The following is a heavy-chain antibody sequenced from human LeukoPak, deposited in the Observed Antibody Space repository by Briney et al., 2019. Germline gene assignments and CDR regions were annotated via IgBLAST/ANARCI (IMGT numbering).Heavy chain of an antibody. D-gene: IGHD2-15*01. V-gene: IGHV3-43D*03. J-gene: IGHJ6*03. Sequence: PGGSLRLSCAASGFTFDDYAMHWVRQAPGKGLEWVSLISWDGGSTYYADSVKGRFTISRDNSKNSLYLQMNSLRAEDTALYYCAKGRYCSGGSCYSGWRDYMDVWGKGTTVTVSS. CDR3: AKGRYCSGGSCYSGWRDYMDV. CDR1: GFTFDDYA. CDR2: ISWDGGST.